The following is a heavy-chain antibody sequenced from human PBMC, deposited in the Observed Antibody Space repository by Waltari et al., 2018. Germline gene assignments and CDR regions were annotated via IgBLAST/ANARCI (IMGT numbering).Heavy chain of an antibody. Sequence: QVQLQESGPSLLKPSETLSLIFTVSGGSISGFYWSWVRQPTGKGLDWNGYIYYTGSTNFNPSLKSRVTMSVDTSKNQFSVRLSSVTAADTGFYYCARGGGGDWEWFDPWGQGTLVTVAS. CDR1: GGSISGFY. J-gene: IGHJ5*02. CDR2: IYYTGST. D-gene: IGHD2-21*02. V-gene: IGHV4-59*01. CDR3: ARGGGGDWEWFDP.